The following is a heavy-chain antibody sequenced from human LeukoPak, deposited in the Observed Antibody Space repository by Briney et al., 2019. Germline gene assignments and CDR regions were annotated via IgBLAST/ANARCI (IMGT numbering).Heavy chain of an antibody. Sequence: SETLSLTCTVSGGSISSYYWSWIRQPPGKGLEWIGYIYYSGSTNYNPSLKSRVTIPVDTSKNQFSLKLSSVTAADTAVYYCAREPYSDAFDIWGQGTMVTVSS. CDR1: GGSISSYY. CDR2: IYYSGST. J-gene: IGHJ3*02. CDR3: AREPYSDAFDI. D-gene: IGHD4-11*01. V-gene: IGHV4-59*01.